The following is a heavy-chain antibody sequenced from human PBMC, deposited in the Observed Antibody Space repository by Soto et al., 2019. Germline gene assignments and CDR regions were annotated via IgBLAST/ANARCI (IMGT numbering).Heavy chain of an antibody. CDR1: GFTFDDYA. CDR3: AKSGRFLEWSLYYFDY. V-gene: IGHV3-43D*04. Sequence: PGGSLRLSCAASGFTFDDYAMHWVRQAPGKGLEWVSLISWDGGSTYYADSVKGRFTISRDNSKNSLYLQMNSLRAEDTALYYCAKSGRFLEWSLYYFDYWGQGTLVTVSS. D-gene: IGHD3-3*01. J-gene: IGHJ4*02. CDR2: ISWDGGST.